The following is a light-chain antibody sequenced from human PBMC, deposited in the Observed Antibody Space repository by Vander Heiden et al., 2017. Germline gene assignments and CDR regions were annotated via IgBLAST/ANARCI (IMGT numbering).Light chain of an antibody. CDR3: QQSDSTWST. V-gene: IGKV1-39*01. CDR2: AAS. Sequence: IQMTQSPSSLSASVGDRVTITCRASQSISSYLNWYQQKPGKAPKLLIYAASSLQSGVPSRFSGSGSGTDFTLTISSLQPEDFATYYCQQSDSTWSTFGQGTKVEIK. CDR1: QSISSY. J-gene: IGKJ1*01.